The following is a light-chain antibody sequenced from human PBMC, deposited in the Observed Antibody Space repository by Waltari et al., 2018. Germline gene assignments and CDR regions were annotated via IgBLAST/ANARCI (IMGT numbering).Light chain of an antibody. V-gene: IGLV2-14*03. CDR2: DVS. Sequence: QSALTQPASVSGSPGQSITISCPGTATDIGCYNYVSWYQQHPRTAPKRVIVDVSSRPSGVSHRFSAATFGETASLTICGLQPDDEADYYCCSFTSSSTWVVGGETKLTVL. J-gene: IGLJ3*02. CDR1: ATDIGCYNY. CDR3: CSFTSSSTWV.